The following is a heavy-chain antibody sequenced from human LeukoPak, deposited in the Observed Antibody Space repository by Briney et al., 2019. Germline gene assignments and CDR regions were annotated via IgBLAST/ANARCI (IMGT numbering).Heavy chain of an antibody. CDR3: ARDPYYDFWSGSSRGFDY. V-gene: IGHV3-74*01. CDR2: INTDGSST. CDR1: GFTFSSYW. J-gene: IGHJ4*02. D-gene: IGHD3-3*01. Sequence: PGGSLRLSCAASGFTFSSYWMHWVRQAPGKGLVWVSRINTDGSSTSYADSVKGRFTISRDNAKNTLYLQMNSLRAEDTAVYYCARDPYYDFWSGSSRGFDYWGQGTLVTVSS.